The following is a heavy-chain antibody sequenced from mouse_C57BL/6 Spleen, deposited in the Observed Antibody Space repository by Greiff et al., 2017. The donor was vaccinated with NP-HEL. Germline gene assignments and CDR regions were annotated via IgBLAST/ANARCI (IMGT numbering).Heavy chain of an antibody. V-gene: IGHV1-81*01. J-gene: IGHJ2*01. Sequence: QVQLQQSGAELARPGASVKLSCKASGYTFTSYGISWVKQRTGQGLEWIGEIYPRSGNTYYNEKFKGKATLTADKSSSTAYMELRSLTSEDSAVYFCARWHYGSSYSYFDYWGQGTTLTVSS. CDR3: ARWHYGSSYSYFDY. D-gene: IGHD1-1*01. CDR2: IYPRSGNT. CDR1: GYTFTSYG.